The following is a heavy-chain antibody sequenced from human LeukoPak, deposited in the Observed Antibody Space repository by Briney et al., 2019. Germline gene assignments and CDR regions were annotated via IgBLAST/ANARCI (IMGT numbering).Heavy chain of an antibody. CDR2: IIPIFGTA. Sequence: SVKVSCKASGGTFSSYAISWVRQAPGHGLEWMGGIIPIFGTANYAQKFQGRVTITADESTSTAYVELSSLRSEDTAVYYCARDLSFDYGSGPPWGQGTLVTVSS. V-gene: IGHV1-69*01. J-gene: IGHJ5*02. CDR3: ARDLSFDYGSGPP. D-gene: IGHD3-10*01. CDR1: GGTFSSYA.